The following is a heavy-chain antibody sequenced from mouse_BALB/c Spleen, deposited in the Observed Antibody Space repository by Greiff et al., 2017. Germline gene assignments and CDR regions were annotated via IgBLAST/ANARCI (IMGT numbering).Heavy chain of an antibody. D-gene: IGHD2-10*01. J-gene: IGHJ1*01. CDR1: GYSITSDYA. CDR3: ARFVLLWYFDV. Sequence: EVHLVESGPGLVKPSQSLSLTCTVTGYSITSDYAWNWIRQFPGNKLEWMGYISYSGSTSYNPSLKSRISITRDTSKNQFFLQLNSVTTEDTATYYCARFVLLWYFDVWGAGTTVTVSS. V-gene: IGHV3-2*02. CDR2: ISYSGST.